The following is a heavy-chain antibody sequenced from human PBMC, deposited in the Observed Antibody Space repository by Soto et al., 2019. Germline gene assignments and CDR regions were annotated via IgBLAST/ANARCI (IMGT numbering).Heavy chain of an antibody. CDR1: GYTFTSYD. D-gene: IGHD2-15*01. V-gene: IGHV1-8*01. CDR2: MNPNSGNT. Sequence: QVQLVQSGAEVKKPGASVKVSCTASGYTFTSYDINWVRQATGQGLEWMGWMNPNSGNTGYAQKFQGRVTMTRNTSISTAYIELISLRSEDPGVYYCASEVVGWFDRWGQGTLVIVSS. CDR3: ASEVVGWFDR. J-gene: IGHJ5*02.